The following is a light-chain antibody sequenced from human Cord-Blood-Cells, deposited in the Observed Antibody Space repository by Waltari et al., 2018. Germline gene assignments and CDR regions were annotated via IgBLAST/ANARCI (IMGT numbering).Light chain of an antibody. Sequence: QSALTQPPSASGSPGQSVTIPCTGTSSDVGGYNYVSWYQPHPGKAPKRMIYEVSKRPSGVPDRFSGSKSGTTASLTVSGLQAEDEADYYCSSYAGSNYVFGTGTKVTVL. CDR1: SSDVGGYNY. CDR2: EVS. J-gene: IGLJ1*01. CDR3: SSYAGSNYV. V-gene: IGLV2-8*01.